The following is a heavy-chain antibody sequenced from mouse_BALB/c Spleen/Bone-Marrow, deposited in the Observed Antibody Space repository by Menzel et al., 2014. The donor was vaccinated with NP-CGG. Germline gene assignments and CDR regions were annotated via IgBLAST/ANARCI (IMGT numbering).Heavy chain of an antibody. Sequence: VQLQQSGPELVSPGVSVKISCKAFGYTFTDYAIHWVKQSHSKSLEWIGIISTYXANTNYNQKFKGKATMTVDKSSSTAYMELARLTFEDSAIYFCARDISGYVRAMDYWGQGTSVTVSS. D-gene: IGHD3-2*01. J-gene: IGHJ4*01. CDR3: ARDISGYVRAMDY. CDR1: GYTFTDYA. V-gene: IGHV1-67*01. CDR2: ISTYXANT.